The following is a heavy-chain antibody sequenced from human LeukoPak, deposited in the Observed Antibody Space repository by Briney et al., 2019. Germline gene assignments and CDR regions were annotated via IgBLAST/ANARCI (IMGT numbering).Heavy chain of an antibody. V-gene: IGHV1-69*05. CDR2: IIPIFGTA. CDR3: ARASYSSHVLDY. J-gene: IGHJ4*02. Sequence: SVKVSCKASGGTFSSYAISWVRQAPGQGLEWIGRIIPIFGTANYAQKFQGRVTITTDESTSTAYMELSSLRSEDTAVYYCARASYSSHVLDYWGQGTLVSVSS. D-gene: IGHD6-13*01. CDR1: GGTFSSYA.